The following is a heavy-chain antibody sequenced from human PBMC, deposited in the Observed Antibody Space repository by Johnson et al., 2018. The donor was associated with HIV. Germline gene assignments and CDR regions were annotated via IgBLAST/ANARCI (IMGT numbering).Heavy chain of an antibody. CDR3: AGVGVVEVVRGAFDI. V-gene: IGHV3-7*01. CDR1: GFTFSSYW. D-gene: IGHD3-10*02. CDR2: VKQDGSEK. J-gene: IGHJ3*02. Sequence: VQLVESGGGLAQPGGSLRLSCAASGFTFSSYWMAWVRQAPGKGLEWVANVKQDGSEKNYVDSVKGRFTISRDNAKNSMYLQMNSLGGEDTAVYYCAGVGVVEVVRGAFDICGQGTRVTVSS.